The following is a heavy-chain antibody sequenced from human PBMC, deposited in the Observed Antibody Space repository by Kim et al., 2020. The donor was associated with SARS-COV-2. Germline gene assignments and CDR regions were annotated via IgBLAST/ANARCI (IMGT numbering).Heavy chain of an antibody. J-gene: IGHJ4*02. D-gene: IGHD3-9*01. CDR3: ARAGVLRYFDWLLGPFDY. V-gene: IGHV4-59*13. CDR2: IYYSGST. CDR1: GASISSYY. Sequence: SETLSLTCTVSGASISSYYWSWIRQRPGTGLEWIGYIYYSGSTNYNPSLKSRVTISVDTSKNQFSLKLSSVTAADTVVYYCARAGVLRYFDWLLGPFDYWGQRTLVTVSS.